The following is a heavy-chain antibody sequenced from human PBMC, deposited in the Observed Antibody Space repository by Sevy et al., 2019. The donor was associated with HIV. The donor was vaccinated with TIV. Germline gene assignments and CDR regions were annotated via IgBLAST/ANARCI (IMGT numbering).Heavy chain of an antibody. V-gene: IGHV4-4*08. J-gene: IGHJ4*02. CDR2: ISSSGST. D-gene: IGHD1-1*01. Sequence: SETLSLTCTVSGGAMNLYFLSWIRQPPGKGLEWIGYISSSGSTNYNPSLKSRVTISLSTSGNQFSLKLRSMTAADTAVYYCARESIGSTGDFDFWGQGTLVTVSS. CDR1: GGAMNLYF. CDR3: ARESIGSTGDFDF.